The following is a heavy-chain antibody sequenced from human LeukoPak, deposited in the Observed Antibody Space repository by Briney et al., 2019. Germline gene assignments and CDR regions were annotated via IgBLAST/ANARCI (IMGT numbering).Heavy chain of an antibody. J-gene: IGHJ4*02. CDR2: IDPSDSYT. V-gene: IGHV5-10-1*01. Sequence: GDPLRISCKASGYTLTSYWSTWVRQMPGKGLEWMGRIDPSDSYTNYSPSFQGHVTISAVKSISTVYLQWSSLQASDTAMYYCARRVGELSPDDFWGQGTLVTVSS. CDR1: GYTLTSYW. CDR3: ARRVGELSPDDF. D-gene: IGHD3-16*02.